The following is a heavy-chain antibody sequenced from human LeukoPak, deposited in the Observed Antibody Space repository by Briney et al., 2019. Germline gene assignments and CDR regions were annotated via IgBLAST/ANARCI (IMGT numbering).Heavy chain of an antibody. J-gene: IGHJ4*02. CDR2: ISGTGGST. V-gene: IGHV3-23*01. CDR3: AKDNYGSSVY. CDR1: GFTFSTYA. Sequence: GGSLRLSCAASGFTFSTYAMTWVRQAPGKGLEWVSLISGTGGSTYYADSVKGRFTISRDNSKNTLYLQMNSLRAEDTAVYYCAKDNYGSSVYWGQGTLVTVSS. D-gene: IGHD3-10*01.